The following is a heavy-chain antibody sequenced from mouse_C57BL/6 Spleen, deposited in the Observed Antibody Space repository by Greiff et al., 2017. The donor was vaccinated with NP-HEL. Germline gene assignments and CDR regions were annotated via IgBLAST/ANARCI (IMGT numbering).Heavy chain of an antibody. CDR1: GFNIKDDY. V-gene: IGHV14-4*01. J-gene: IGHJ2*01. CDR3: TTGGTTVVEDY. Sequence: EVHLVESGAELVRPGASVKLSCTASGFNIKDDYMHWVKQRPEQGLEWIGWIDPENGDTEYASKFQGKATITADTSSNTAYLQLSSLTSEDTAVYYCTTGGTTVVEDYWGQGTTLTVSS. D-gene: IGHD1-1*01. CDR2: IDPENGDT.